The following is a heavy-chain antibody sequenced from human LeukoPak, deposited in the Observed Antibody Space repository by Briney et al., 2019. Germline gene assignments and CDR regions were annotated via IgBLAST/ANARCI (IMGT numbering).Heavy chain of an antibody. J-gene: IGHJ1*01. CDR1: GFTFSNHT. Sequence: PWGSLRLSCAASGFTFSNHTRWCGLRAPREGREGVSGISGNGGTTYYADSVKGRVTISIDNSKNTVSLQMNTLTAEDTAMYYCATRRDGYNAYWGEGTLVTVSS. CDR2: ISGNGGTT. CDR3: ATRRDGYNAY. D-gene: IGHD5-24*01. V-gene: IGHV3-23*01.